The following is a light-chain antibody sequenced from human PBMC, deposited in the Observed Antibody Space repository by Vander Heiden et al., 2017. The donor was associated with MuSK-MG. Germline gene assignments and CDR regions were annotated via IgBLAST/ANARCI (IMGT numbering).Light chain of an antibody. Sequence: IQMTQSPSSLSASVGDRVTISCQASQEVGKYLNWYQHKPGQAPKVLIYDVSSLEIGVPSRFSGSGSGTDFTLTISSLQPEDIATYYCQQFENLPWTFGQGTKVEIE. J-gene: IGKJ1*01. CDR3: QQFENLPWT. CDR2: DVS. CDR1: QEVGKY. V-gene: IGKV1-33*01.